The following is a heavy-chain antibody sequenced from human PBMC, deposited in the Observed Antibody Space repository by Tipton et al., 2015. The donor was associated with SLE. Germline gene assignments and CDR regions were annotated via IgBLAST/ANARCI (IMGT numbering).Heavy chain of an antibody. V-gene: IGHV3-21*03. D-gene: IGHD2-2*02. CDR3: ARNSPGYCSSTSCYMGD. Sequence: GSLRLSCAASGFTFSSYSMNWVRQAPGKGLEWVSSISSSSSYIYYADSVKGRFTISRDNAKNSLYLQMNSLRAEDTAVYYCARNSPGYCSSTSCYMGDWGQGTLVTVSS. CDR2: ISSSSSYI. J-gene: IGHJ4*02. CDR1: GFTFSSYS.